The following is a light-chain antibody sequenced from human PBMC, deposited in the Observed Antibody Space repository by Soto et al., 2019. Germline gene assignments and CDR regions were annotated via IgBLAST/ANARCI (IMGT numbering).Light chain of an antibody. CDR1: QSVTSSY. J-gene: IGKJ5*01. CDR2: GAS. Sequence: EIVLTQSPGTLSLSPGERATLSCRASQSVTSSYLTWYQQKPGQAHRLLIYGASTRAAGIPDRFSGSGSGTDFTLTISSLEPEDFAVYYCKQYGKLPITFGQGTRLEIK. CDR3: KQYGKLPIT. V-gene: IGKV3-20*01.